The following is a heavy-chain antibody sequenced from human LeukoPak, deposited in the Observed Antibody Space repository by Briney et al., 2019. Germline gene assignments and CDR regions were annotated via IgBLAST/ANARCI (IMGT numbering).Heavy chain of an antibody. CDR2: INPNGGTT. Sequence: ASVKVSCKASGYTFTGYYMHWVRRAPGQGLEWMGIINPNGGTTSCAQKFQGRVTMTRDTSTSTVYMELSSLRSDDTAMYYCARESPPNWFDPWGQGTLVTVSS. V-gene: IGHV1-46*01. CDR3: ARESPPNWFDP. J-gene: IGHJ5*02. CDR1: GYTFTGYY.